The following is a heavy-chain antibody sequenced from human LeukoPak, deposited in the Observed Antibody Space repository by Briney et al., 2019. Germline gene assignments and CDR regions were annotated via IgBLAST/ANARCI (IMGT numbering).Heavy chain of an antibody. CDR1: GFTFTSYA. J-gene: IGHJ3*01. CDR2: ISASGGDT. Sequence: GGSLRLSCAASGFTFTSYAMSWVRQAPGKGLEWLSAISASGGDTYYGDSVKGRFTISRDYSRNTLYLEMNSLRDEGTAVYYCAKRSSSAWYGAFDFWGQGTMVTVSS. CDR3: AKRSSSAWYGAFDF. D-gene: IGHD6-19*01. V-gene: IGHV3-23*01.